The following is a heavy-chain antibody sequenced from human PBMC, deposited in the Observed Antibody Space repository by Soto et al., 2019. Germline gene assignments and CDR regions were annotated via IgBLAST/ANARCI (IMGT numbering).Heavy chain of an antibody. J-gene: IGHJ4*02. CDR3: AGAVSDFDVRRYRTSYFDQ. CDR2: IDNSGST. CDR1: GASVSTGVYY. D-gene: IGHD3-10*02. Sequence: KTSETLSLTCTVSGASVSTGVYYCTCIRQHPWNGLELIGYIDNSGSTYYNPSLTGRVDISVDTSKNEFSLNLQSLTAADTAFYYCAGAVSDFDVRRYRTSYFDQWGQGILVTVSS. V-gene: IGHV4-31*03.